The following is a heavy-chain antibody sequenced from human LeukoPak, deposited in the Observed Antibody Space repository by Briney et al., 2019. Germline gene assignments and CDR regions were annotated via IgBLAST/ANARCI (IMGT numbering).Heavy chain of an antibody. J-gene: IGHJ3*01. V-gene: IGHV3-21*01. D-gene: IGHD2-21*01. Sequence: GGSLRLSCAASGFTFSSYSMNWVRQAPGKGLEWVSYISSSSSCIYYADSVKGRFTISRDNTKNSLYLQMNSLRAEDTAVYYCARYILSSRRGAFDFWGQGTMVTVSS. CDR1: GFTFSSYS. CDR2: ISSSSSCI. CDR3: ARYILSSRRGAFDF.